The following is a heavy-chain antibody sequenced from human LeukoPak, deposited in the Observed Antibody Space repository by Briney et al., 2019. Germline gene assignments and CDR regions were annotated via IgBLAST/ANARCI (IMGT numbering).Heavy chain of an antibody. CDR3: ARGARRPLTGYLGRWFDP. CDR2: INHSGST. Sequence: SETLSLTCAVYGGSFSGYYWSWIRQPPGKGLEWIGEINHSGSTNYNPSLKSRVTISVDTFKNQFSLKLSSVTAADTAVYYCARGARRPLTGYLGRWFDPWGQGTLVTVSS. CDR1: GGSFSGYY. V-gene: IGHV4-34*01. J-gene: IGHJ5*02. D-gene: IGHD3-9*01.